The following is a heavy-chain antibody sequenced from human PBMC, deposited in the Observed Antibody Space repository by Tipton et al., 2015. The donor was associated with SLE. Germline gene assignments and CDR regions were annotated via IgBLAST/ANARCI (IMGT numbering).Heavy chain of an antibody. V-gene: IGHV3-23*01. J-gene: IGHJ6*02. CDR1: GFTFSSYA. CDR2: IRGSGGST. Sequence: SLRLSCAASGFTFSSYAMSWVRQAPGKGLEWVSAIRGSGGSTYYADSVKGRSTISRDNSKNTLYLQMNSLRAEDTAVYYCARGLSSGLTYYYYYGMDVWGQGTTVTVSS. D-gene: IGHD6-19*01. CDR3: ARGLSSGLTYYYYYGMDV.